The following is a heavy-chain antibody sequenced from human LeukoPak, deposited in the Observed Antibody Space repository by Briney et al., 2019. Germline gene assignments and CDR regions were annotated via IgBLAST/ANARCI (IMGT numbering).Heavy chain of an antibody. D-gene: IGHD6-19*01. V-gene: IGHV1-69*06. CDR3: ARNSGWYDGFDY. J-gene: IGHJ4*02. CDR1: GGTFSSYA. CDR2: IIPIFGTA. Sequence: GSSVKVSCKASGGTFSSYAISWVRQAPGQGLEWMGGIIPIFGTANYAQKFQGRVTITADKSTSTAYMELSSLRSEDTAVYYRARNSGWYDGFDYWGQGTLVTVSS.